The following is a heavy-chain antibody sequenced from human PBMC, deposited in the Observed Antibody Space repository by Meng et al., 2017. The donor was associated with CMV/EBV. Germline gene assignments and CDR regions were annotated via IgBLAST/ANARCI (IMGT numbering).Heavy chain of an antibody. CDR2: INHSGST. Sequence: QALLMHVGAGLLKPSYALSLSCAVEGGSFSGYYWSWISQPPRKGLEWIGEINHSGSTNYNPSRKGRVTISVDTSKNQFSLKLSSVTAADTAVYYCARGGGGEWELLHYFDYWGQGTLVTVSS. D-gene: IGHD1-26*01. CDR1: GGSFSGYY. V-gene: IGHV4-34*01. J-gene: IGHJ4*02. CDR3: ARGGGGEWELLHYFDY.